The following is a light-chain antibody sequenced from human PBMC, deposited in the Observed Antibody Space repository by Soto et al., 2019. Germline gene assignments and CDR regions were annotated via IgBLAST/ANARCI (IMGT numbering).Light chain of an antibody. Sequence: EIVLTQSPGTLSLSPGERATLSCRTSLSVSVYLDWYQQKPGQAPRLLISDAYNRATGIPARFSGSGSGTDFTLTISSLEPEDFAVYYCHQSQYWPPITFGQGTRLEIK. V-gene: IGKV3-11*01. CDR2: DAY. CDR1: LSVSVY. CDR3: HQSQYWPPIT. J-gene: IGKJ5*01.